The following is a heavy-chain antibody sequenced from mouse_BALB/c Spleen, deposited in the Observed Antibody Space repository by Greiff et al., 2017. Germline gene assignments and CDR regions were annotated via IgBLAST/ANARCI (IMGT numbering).Heavy chain of an antibody. Sequence: EVQGVESGGGLVQPGGSMKLSCVASGFTFSSYWMSWVRQSPEKGLEWVAEIRLKSDNYATHYAESVKGKFTISRDDSKSRLYLQMNSLRAEDTGIYYCTRGTGYAMDYWGQGTSVTVSS. CDR2: IRLKSDNYAT. CDR3: TRGTGYAMDY. D-gene: IGHD3-3*01. J-gene: IGHJ4*01. V-gene: IGHV6-6*02. CDR1: GFTFSSYW.